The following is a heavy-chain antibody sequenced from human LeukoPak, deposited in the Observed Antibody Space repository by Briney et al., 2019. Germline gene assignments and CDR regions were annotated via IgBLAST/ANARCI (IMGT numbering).Heavy chain of an antibody. D-gene: IGHD3-22*01. CDR1: GGSISSYY. CDR3: ARGHRYYYDSSGYYRAYYYYYMDV. Sequence: SVTLSLTCTVSGGSISSYYWSWIRQPPGKGLEWIGYIYYSGSTNYNPSLKSRVTISVDTSKNQFSLKLSSVTAADTAVYYCARGHRYYYDSSGYYRAYYYYYMDVWGKGTTVTVSS. V-gene: IGHV4-59*01. J-gene: IGHJ6*03. CDR2: IYYSGST.